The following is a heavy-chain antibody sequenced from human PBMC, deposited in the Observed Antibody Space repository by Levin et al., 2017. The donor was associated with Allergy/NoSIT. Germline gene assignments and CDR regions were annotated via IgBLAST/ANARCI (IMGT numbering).Heavy chain of an antibody. CDR1: GFSLSTSGMR. CDR2: IDWDDDK. V-gene: IGHV2-70*04. J-gene: IGHJ6*03. CDR3: ARMYGDNYYYYYMDV. Sequence: QTLSLTCTFSGFSLSTSGMRVRWIRQPPGKALEWLARIDWDDDKFYSTSLKTRLTISKDTSKNQVVLTMTNMDPVDTATYYCARMYGDNYYYYYMDVWGKGTTVTVSS. D-gene: IGHD4-17*01.